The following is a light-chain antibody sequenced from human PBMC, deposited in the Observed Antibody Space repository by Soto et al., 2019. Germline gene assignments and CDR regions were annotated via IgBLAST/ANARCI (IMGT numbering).Light chain of an antibody. J-gene: IGLJ1*01. CDR1: ASTIGRNY. CDR3: AACDDNPRGFHV. CDR2: RNS. Sequence: QSVRTQAPSASGTPGQRVTSSCSGSASTIGRNYVYWYQQLPGTAPKLLIYRNSQRPSGVPDRFSGSKSGTSASLAISGLRSEDEADYYCAACDDNPRGFHVSRPGTKLTDL. V-gene: IGLV1-47*01.